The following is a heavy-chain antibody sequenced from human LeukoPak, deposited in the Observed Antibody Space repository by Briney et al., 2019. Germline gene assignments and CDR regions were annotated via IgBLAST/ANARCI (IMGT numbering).Heavy chain of an antibody. D-gene: IGHD3-22*01. J-gene: IGHJ6*03. CDR1: GYTFTAYY. V-gene: IGHV1-2*02. Sequence: ASVKVSCKASGYTFTAYYIHWVRQAPGQGLEWMGWINPNSGGTNYAQRFQGRVTMTRDTSFSTAYMELSSLRSDDTAVYYCARDRYDSSGYYPYYYMDVWGKGTTVTVSS. CDR2: INPNSGGT. CDR3: ARDRYDSSGYYPYYYMDV.